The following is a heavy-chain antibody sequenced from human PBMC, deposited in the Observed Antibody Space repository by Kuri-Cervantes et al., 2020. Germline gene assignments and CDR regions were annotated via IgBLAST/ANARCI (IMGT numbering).Heavy chain of an antibody. D-gene: IGHD4-17*01. J-gene: IGHJ4*02. CDR3: AGGWEGDYPLGGSDY. CDR2: ISYDGSNK. CDR1: GGSFSGYY. Sequence: LSLTCAVYGGSFSGYYWSWIRQPPGKGLEWVAVISYDGSNKYYADSVKGRFTISRDNAKNTLYLQMNSLRAEDTAVYYCAGGWEGDYPLGGSDYWGQGTLVTVSS. V-gene: IGHV3-30*03.